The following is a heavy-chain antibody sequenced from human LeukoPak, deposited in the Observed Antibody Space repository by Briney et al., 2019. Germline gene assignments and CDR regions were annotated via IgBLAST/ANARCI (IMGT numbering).Heavy chain of an antibody. J-gene: IGHJ4*02. CDR2: IYRGDCDT. Sequence: GASLNISNAAADSITTTYWIGGLHPPPGKRQERMWIIYRGDCDTRYSPSFQGQVTISADKSISTAYLKWSSLKASDTAMYYCTRQHGSGSYYSRAIDYWGRGTLVTVSS. V-gene: IGHV5-51*07. CDR3: TRQHGSGSYYSRAIDY. CDR1: DSITTTYW. D-gene: IGHD3-10*01.